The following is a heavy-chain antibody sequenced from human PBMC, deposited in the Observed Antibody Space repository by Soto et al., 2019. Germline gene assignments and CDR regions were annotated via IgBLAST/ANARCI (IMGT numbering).Heavy chain of an antibody. V-gene: IGHV1-69*13. CDR2: IIPIFGTA. D-gene: IGHD3-3*01. CDR3: ANSTIFGVVIPLSYHNYYYYGMDV. Sequence: ASVKVSCKASGGTFSSYAISWVRQAPGQGLEWMGGIIPIFGTANYAQKFQGRVTITADESTSTAYMELSSLRSEDTAVYYSANSTIFGVVIPLSYHNYYYYGMDVWGQGTTVTVSS. CDR1: GGTFSSYA. J-gene: IGHJ6*02.